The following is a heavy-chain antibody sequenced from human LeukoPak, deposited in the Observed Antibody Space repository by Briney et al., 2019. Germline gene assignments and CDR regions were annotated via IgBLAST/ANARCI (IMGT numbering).Heavy chain of an antibody. Sequence: GGSLRLSYAASGFTFSGYAMHWVRQAPGKGLEYVSAISSNGGGTFYATSVKGRFTISRDNSKNTLYLQMGSLRAEDTAVYYCARDRGWCDGGICYASFDHWGQGTLVTVSS. V-gene: IGHV3-64*01. D-gene: IGHD2-8*02. CDR3: ARDRGWCDGGICYASFDH. J-gene: IGHJ4*02. CDR1: GFTFSGYA. CDR2: ISSNGGGT.